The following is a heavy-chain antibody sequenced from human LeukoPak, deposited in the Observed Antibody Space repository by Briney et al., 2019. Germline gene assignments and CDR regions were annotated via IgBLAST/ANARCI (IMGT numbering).Heavy chain of an antibody. CDR1: GDSISSSNYY. CDR2: IYYSGST. CDR3: ARQGDYCSTTSCYDY. V-gene: IGHV4-39*01. Sequence: SETLSLTCTVSGDSISSSNYYWGWIRQPPGKGLEWIGTIYYSGSTYYNPSLKSRVTISVDTSKNQFSLKLSSVAAADTAVYYCARQGDYCSTTSCYDYWGQGILVTVPS. D-gene: IGHD2-2*01. J-gene: IGHJ4*02.